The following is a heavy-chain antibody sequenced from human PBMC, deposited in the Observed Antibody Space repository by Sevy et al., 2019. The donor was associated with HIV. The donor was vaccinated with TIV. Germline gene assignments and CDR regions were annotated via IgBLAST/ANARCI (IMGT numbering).Heavy chain of an antibody. CDR1: GFTFINYA. V-gene: IGHV3-23*01. D-gene: IGHD1-20*01. CDR3: AKDFCRTDNCADLFDY. Sequence: GGSLRLSWAASGFTFINYAMTWVRQAPGKGLEWVSSIYPNGDVTFYAESVRGRFIISRDSSKNTLFLQMNSLRAEDTAVYYCAKDFCRTDNCADLFDYWGQGTLVTVSS. J-gene: IGHJ4*02. CDR2: IYPNGDVT.